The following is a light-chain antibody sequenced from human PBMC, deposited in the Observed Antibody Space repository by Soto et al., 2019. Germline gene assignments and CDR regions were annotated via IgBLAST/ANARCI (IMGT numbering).Light chain of an antibody. J-gene: IGKJ1*01. CDR1: QSISSY. Sequence: DIQMTQSPSSRSASVGDRVTITCRASQSISSYLNWYQQKPGKAPKLLIYAASSLQSGVPSRFSGSGSGTDFTLTISSLQPEDFATYYCQQSYSTPGWTFGQGTKVEIK. CDR2: AAS. CDR3: QQSYSTPGWT. V-gene: IGKV1-39*01.